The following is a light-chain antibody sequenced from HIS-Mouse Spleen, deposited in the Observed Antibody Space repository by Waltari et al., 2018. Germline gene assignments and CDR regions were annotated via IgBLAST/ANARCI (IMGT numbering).Light chain of an antibody. J-gene: IGLJ2*01. CDR2: EVS. CDR1: SSDAGGYNP. Sequence: QSALTQPPSASGSPGQSVTIPCTGTSSDAGGYNPVAWYQQHPGKAPKLMIYEVSKRPSGVPDRFSGSKSGNTASLTVSGLQAEDEADYYCSSYAGSNMVFGGGTKLTVL. V-gene: IGLV2-8*01. CDR3: SSYAGSNMV.